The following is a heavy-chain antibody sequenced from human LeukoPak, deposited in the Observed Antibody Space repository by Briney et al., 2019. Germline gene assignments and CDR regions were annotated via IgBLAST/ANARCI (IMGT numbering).Heavy chain of an antibody. V-gene: IGHV3-74*01. J-gene: IGHJ4*02. D-gene: IGHD2-15*01. CDR2: ISGDGGYT. CDR3: GRDFGGNFDH. CDR1: GFTFSAYW. Sequence: PGGSLRLSCAASGFTFSAYWMHWVRQAPGKGLVWVSRISGDGGYTTYADSVKGRFTISRDNAKTTLYLQMNSLRAEDTAVYYCGRDFGGNFDHWGQGALVTVSS.